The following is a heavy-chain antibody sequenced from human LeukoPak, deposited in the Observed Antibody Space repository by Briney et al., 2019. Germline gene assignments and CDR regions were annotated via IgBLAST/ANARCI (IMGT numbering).Heavy chain of an antibody. D-gene: IGHD6-6*01. V-gene: IGHV1-2*02. Sequence: ASVKVSCKASGYTFTDYYMHWVRQAPGQGLEWMGWINPDSGATNFAQKLQGRVTMTRDTSISTAYMEVSSLRSDDTAVYYCARVYSSSRSWGFDYWGQGTLVTVSS. CDR2: INPDSGAT. CDR1: GYTFTDYY. J-gene: IGHJ4*02. CDR3: ARVYSSSRSWGFDY.